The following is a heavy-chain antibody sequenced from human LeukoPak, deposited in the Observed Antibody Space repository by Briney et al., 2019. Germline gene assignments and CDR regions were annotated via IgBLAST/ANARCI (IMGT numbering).Heavy chain of an antibody. CDR3: AKARITIFGVVAGAFDY. V-gene: IGHV3-23*01. CDR2: ISGSGGST. D-gene: IGHD3-3*01. Sequence: GGSLRLSCAASGFTFSSYAMSWVRQAPGKGLEWVSAISGSGGSTYYADSVKGRFTISRDNSKNTLYLQMNSLRAEDTAVYYCAKARITIFGVVAGAFDYWGQGTLVTVSS. J-gene: IGHJ4*02. CDR1: GFTFSSYA.